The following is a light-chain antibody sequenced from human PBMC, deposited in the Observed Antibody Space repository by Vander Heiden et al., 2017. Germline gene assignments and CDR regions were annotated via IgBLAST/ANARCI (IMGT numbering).Light chain of an antibody. J-gene: IGLJ3*02. V-gene: IGLV8-61*01. CDR3: VLYMGSGIRV. Sequence: QTVVSHEPSFSVSPGGTVTLTCGLSSGSVSTSYYPSWYQQTPGQAPRTLIYSTNTRSSGVPDRFSGSILGNKAALTITGAQADDESDYYCVLYMGSGIRVFGGGTKLTVL. CDR2: STN. CDR1: SGSVSTSYY.